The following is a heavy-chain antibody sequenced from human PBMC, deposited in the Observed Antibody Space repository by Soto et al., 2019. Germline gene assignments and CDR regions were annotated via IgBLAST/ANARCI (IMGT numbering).Heavy chain of an antibody. V-gene: IGHV1-69*06. J-gene: IGHJ6*02. CDR3: ASCSSTSCYTYYYYYGMDV. CDR1: GGTFSSYA. CDR2: IIPIFGTA. D-gene: IGHD2-2*02. Sequence: QVQLVQSGAEVKKPGSSVKVSCKASGGTFSSYAISWVRQAPGQGLEWMGGIIPIFGTANYAQKFQGRVTITADKSTRTAYMELSSLRSEDTAVYYCASCSSTSCYTYYYYYGMDVWGQGTTVTVSS.